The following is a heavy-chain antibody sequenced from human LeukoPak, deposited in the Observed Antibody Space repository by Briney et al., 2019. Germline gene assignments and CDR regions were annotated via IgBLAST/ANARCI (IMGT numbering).Heavy chain of an antibody. Sequence: GASVKVSCRASGYTFTSNYMHWVRQAPGQGLEWMGIINPSGGRPSYAQKFEGRVTMTRDTSTSTLYMELRSLRSEDTAVYYCARARGYSYGPLDSWGQGTLVTVSS. V-gene: IGHV1-46*01. CDR2: INPSGGRP. CDR3: ARARGYSYGPLDS. J-gene: IGHJ4*02. D-gene: IGHD5-18*01. CDR1: GYTFTSNY.